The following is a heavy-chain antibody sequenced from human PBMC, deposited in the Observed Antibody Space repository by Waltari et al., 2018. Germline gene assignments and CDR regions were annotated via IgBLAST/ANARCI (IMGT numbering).Heavy chain of an antibody. J-gene: IGHJ4*02. CDR1: GGSFSGYY. CDR3: ATLRVTMVRGVTTAARSVDY. V-gene: IGHV4-34*01. Sequence: QVQLQQWGAGLLKPSETLSLTCAVYGGSFSGYYWSWIRQPPGKGLEWIGEINHSGSTNYNPSLKSRVTISVDTSKNQFSLKLSSVTAADTAVYYCATLRVTMVRGVTTAARSVDYWGQGTLVTVSS. CDR2: INHSGST. D-gene: IGHD3-10*01.